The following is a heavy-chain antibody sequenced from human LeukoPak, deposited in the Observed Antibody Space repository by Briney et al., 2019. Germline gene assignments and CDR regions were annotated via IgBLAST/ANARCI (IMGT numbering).Heavy chain of an antibody. CDR3: VRQILGTTLYFDY. V-gene: IGHV4-59*08. Sequence: PSETLSLTCTVSGGSISTYYWSWLRQPPGKGLEWIGYIYYSGSTNYNPSLKSRVTISVDTSKNQFSLKLSSVTAADTAVYYCVRQILGTTLYFDYWGQGTLVTVSP. CDR1: GGSISTYY. CDR2: IYYSGST. D-gene: IGHD1-26*01. J-gene: IGHJ4*02.